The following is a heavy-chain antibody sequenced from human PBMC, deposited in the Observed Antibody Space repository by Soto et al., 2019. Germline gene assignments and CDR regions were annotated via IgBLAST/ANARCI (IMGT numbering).Heavy chain of an antibody. CDR2: INPNSGGT. J-gene: IGHJ6*02. Sequence: ASVKVSCKASGYTFTGYYMHWVRQAPGQGLEWMGWINPNSGGTNYAQKFQGRVTMARDTSISTAYMELSRLRSDDTAVYYCAREGDTATVKSLYYYYYGMDVWGQGTTVTVSS. V-gene: IGHV1-2*02. D-gene: IGHD5-18*01. CDR3: AREGDTATVKSLYYYYYGMDV. CDR1: GYTFTGYY.